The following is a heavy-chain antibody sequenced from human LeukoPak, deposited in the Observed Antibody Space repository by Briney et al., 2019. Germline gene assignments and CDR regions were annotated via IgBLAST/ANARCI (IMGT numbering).Heavy chain of an antibody. D-gene: IGHD2-21*02. V-gene: IGHV1-46*01. CDR3: ARDRGSKRVAYCGGDCYIGYFDL. J-gene: IGHJ2*01. CDR1: GYTFTSYY. Sequence: GASVKVSRKASGYTFTSYYMHWVRQAPGQGLEWMGIINPSGGSTSYAQKFQGRVTMTRDTSTSTVYMELSSLRSEDTAVYYCARDRGSKRVAYCGGDCYIGYFDLWGRGTLVTVSS. CDR2: INPSGGST.